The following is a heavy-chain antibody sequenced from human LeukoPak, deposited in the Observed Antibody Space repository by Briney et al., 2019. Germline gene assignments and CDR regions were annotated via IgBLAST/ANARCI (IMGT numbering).Heavy chain of an antibody. CDR2: IYASGST. V-gene: IGHV4-4*07. CDR3: ARAISNDDNSGYYY. J-gene: IGHJ4*02. Sequence: SETLSLTCTVSGGSISGYYWSWIRQPAGKGLEWIGRIYASGSTKYNPSLKSRVTMSVDTSKNQFSLKLSSVTATDTAVYYCARAISNDDNSGYYYWGQGTLVTVSS. CDR1: GGSISGYY. D-gene: IGHD3-22*01.